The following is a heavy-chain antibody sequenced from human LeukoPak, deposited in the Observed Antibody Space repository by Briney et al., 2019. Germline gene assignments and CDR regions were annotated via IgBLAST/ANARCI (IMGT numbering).Heavy chain of an antibody. CDR1: GYTFTGYY. J-gene: IGHJ3*02. D-gene: IGHD3-22*01. CDR3: ARDRLIYYDTSGYSDAFDI. Sequence: ASVKVSFKASGYTFTGYYMHWVRQAPGHGLEWMGWVNPNSGGTNYAQKFQGRVTMTRDTSISTAYMELSGLRSDDTAVYYCARDRLIYYDTSGYSDAFDIWGHGTMVTVSS. V-gene: IGHV1-2*02. CDR2: VNPNSGGT.